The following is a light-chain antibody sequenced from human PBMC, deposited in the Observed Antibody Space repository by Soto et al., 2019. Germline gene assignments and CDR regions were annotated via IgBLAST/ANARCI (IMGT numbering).Light chain of an antibody. CDR3: QQSFSTPRT. V-gene: IGKV1-39*01. CDR1: QTISTY. CDR2: GAS. J-gene: IGKJ1*01. Sequence: DIQMTQSPSPLSASVGDRVTITCRSSQTISTYLNWYHQKPGKAPKLLIYGASSLQSGVPSRLSGSGSATDFTLTISSLQHEDFGTYYCQQSFSTPRTFGQGTKADIK.